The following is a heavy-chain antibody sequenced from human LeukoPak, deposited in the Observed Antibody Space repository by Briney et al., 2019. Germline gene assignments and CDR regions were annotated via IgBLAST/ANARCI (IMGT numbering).Heavy chain of an antibody. CDR3: ARDLGDYYDSSGYYLFDY. CDR1: GFTFSSYS. D-gene: IGHD3-22*01. J-gene: IGHJ4*02. V-gene: IGHV3-21*01. Sequence: PGGSLRLSCAASGFTFSSYSMNWVRQAPGKGLEWVSSISSSSSYIYYADSVKGRFTISRDNAKNSLYLQMNSLRAGDTAAYYCARDLGDYYDSSGYYLFDYWGQGTLVTVSS. CDR2: ISSSSSYI.